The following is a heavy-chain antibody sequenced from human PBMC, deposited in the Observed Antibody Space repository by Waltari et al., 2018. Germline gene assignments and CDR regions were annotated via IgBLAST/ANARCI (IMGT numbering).Heavy chain of an antibody. Sequence: QVQLQQWGAGLLKPSETLSLTCAVYGGSFSGYYWSWIRQPPGKGLEWIGEINHSVSTNYNPSLKSRVTISVDTSKNQFSLKLSSVTAADTAVYYCARGLQQLPSWYFDYWGQGTLVTVSS. CDR2: INHSVST. J-gene: IGHJ4*02. CDR3: ARGLQQLPSWYFDY. V-gene: IGHV4-34*01. CDR1: GGSFSGYY. D-gene: IGHD6-13*01.